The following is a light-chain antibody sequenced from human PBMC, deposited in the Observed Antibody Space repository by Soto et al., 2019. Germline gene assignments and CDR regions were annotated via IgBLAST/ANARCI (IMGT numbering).Light chain of an antibody. Sequence: EIVLTQSPGTLSLSPGERATLSRRASQSVSSSYLAWYQQKPGQAPRLLIYGASSRATGIPARFSGSGSGTEFTLTISSLQSEDFAVYYCQQYSKWPPITFGQGTRLEIK. CDR3: QQYSKWPPIT. J-gene: IGKJ5*01. CDR2: GAS. V-gene: IGKV3-15*01. CDR1: QSVSSSY.